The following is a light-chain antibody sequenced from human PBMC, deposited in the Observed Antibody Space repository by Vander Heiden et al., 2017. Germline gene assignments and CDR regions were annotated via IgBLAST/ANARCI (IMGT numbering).Light chain of an antibody. V-gene: IGLV2-11*01. J-gene: IGLJ3*02. Sequence: ALTQPRPVFGCSGRSVTISCSGTSSDVGAYDYVSWYQQHPGKAPKPLSYNVTKWPSGVPDRFSGSKSGNTASLTISGLLAEDEADYYCCSYAGSYPLVFGGGTKVTVL. CDR2: NVT. CDR1: SSDVGAYDY. CDR3: CSYAGSYPLV.